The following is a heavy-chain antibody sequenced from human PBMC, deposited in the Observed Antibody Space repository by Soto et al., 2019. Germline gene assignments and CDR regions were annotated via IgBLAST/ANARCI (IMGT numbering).Heavy chain of an antibody. Sequence: SETLSLTCTVSGGSISSGGYYWSWIRQHPGKGLEWIGYIYYSGSTYYNPSLKSRVTISVDTSKNQFPLKLSSVTAADTAVYYCARANTMIVVVDVFDYWGQGTLVTVSS. J-gene: IGHJ4*02. D-gene: IGHD3-22*01. CDR1: GGSISSGGYY. V-gene: IGHV4-31*03. CDR3: ARANTMIVVVDVFDY. CDR2: IYYSGST.